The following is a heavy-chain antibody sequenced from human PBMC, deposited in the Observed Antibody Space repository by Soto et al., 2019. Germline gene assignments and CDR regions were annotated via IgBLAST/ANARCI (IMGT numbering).Heavy chain of an antibody. Sequence: ASVKVSCKASGYTFTSYGISWVRQAPGQGLEWMGWISAYNGNTNYAQKLQGRVTMTTDTSTSTAYMELRSLRSDDTAVYYCARVIAAAGRGNWFDPWGQGTLVTAPQ. CDR3: ARVIAAAGRGNWFDP. D-gene: IGHD6-13*01. CDR1: GYTFTSYG. CDR2: ISAYNGNT. V-gene: IGHV1-18*04. J-gene: IGHJ5*02.